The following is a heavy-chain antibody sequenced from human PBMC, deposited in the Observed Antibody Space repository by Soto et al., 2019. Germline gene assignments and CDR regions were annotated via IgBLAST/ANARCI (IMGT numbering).Heavy chain of an antibody. CDR1: GGSISSGGYY. V-gene: IGHV4-31*03. CDR2: IYYSGST. CDR3: ARFYYYGSGSYSAFDI. Sequence: TLSLTCTVSGGSISSGGYYWSWIRQHPGKGLEWIGYIYYSGSTYYNPSLKSRVTISVDTSKNQFSLKLSSVTAADTAVYYCARFYYYGSGSYSAFDIWGQGTMVTVS. J-gene: IGHJ3*02. D-gene: IGHD3-10*01.